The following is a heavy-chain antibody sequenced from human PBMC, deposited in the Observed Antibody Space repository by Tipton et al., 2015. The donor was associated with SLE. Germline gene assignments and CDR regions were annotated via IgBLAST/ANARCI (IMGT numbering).Heavy chain of an antibody. Sequence: LRLSCTVSGGSISSSSYYWGWIRQPPGKGLEWIGSIYYSGSTHYNPSLKSRVTMSVDTSKNQFSLKLSSATAADTAVYYCAKGKNSSGFLDYWGQGTLVTVSS. CDR3: AKGKNSSGFLDY. D-gene: IGHD6-19*01. V-gene: IGHV4-39*07. CDR1: GGSISSSSYY. J-gene: IGHJ4*02. CDR2: IYYSGST.